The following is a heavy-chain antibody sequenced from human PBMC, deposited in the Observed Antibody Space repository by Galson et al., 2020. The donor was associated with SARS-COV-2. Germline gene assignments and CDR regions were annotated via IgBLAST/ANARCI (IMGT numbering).Heavy chain of an antibody. Sequence: KMSGPTLVKPTQTITLTCNFSGFSLSLTGVGVGWIRQPPGQALEWLALINWDDDKRYRPSLKSRLTITKDTSKNQVVLTMANMDPVDTGTYFCAHKPPGGPVADAFDVWGRGTMVTVSS. CDR1: GFSLSLTGVG. CDR2: INWDDDK. J-gene: IGHJ3*01. D-gene: IGHD3-10*01. CDR3: AHKPPGGPVADAFDV. V-gene: IGHV2-5*02.